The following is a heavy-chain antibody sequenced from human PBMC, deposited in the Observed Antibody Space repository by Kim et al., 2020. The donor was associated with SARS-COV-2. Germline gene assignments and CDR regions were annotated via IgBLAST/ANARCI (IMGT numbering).Heavy chain of an antibody. D-gene: IGHD6-13*01. V-gene: IGHV4-31*03. CDR3: ARAIAAAGPYHCGFFRE. CDR1: GGSISSGGYY. Sequence: SETLSLTCTVSGGSISSGGYYWSWIRQHPGKGLEWIGYIYYSGSTYYNPSLKSRVTISVDTSKNQFSLKLSSVTAADTAVYYCARAIAAAGPYHCGFFREWGQGTLVTVSS. J-gene: IGHJ4*02. CDR2: IYYSGST.